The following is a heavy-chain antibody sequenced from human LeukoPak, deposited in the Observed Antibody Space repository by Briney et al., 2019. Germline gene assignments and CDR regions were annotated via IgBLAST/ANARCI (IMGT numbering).Heavy chain of an antibody. J-gene: IGHJ2*01. V-gene: IGHV4-59*01. CDR1: GGSFSSYY. CDR3: ARKAPGTTSGYWYFDL. Sequence: SETLSLTCTVSGGSFSSYYWSWIRQPPGKGLEWIGYIYYSGSTNYNPSLKSRVTISVDTSKNQFSLKLSSVTAADTAVYYCARKAPGTTSGYWYFDLWGRGTLVTVSS. D-gene: IGHD1-1*01. CDR2: IYYSGST.